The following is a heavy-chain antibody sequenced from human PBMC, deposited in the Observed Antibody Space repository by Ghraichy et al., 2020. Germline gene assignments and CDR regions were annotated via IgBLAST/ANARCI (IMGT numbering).Heavy chain of an antibody. CDR2: IYYSGST. CDR1: GGSISSSSYY. V-gene: IGHV4-39*01. CDR3: ARRPTPVQQTGSQYYYYGMDV. Sequence: SETLSLTCTVSGGSISSSSYYWGWIRQPPGKGLEWIGSIYYSGSTYYNPSLKSRVTISVDTSKNQFSLKLSSVTAADTAVYYCARRPTPVQQTGSQYYYYGMDVGGQGTTVTVSS. D-gene: IGHD7-27*01. J-gene: IGHJ6*02.